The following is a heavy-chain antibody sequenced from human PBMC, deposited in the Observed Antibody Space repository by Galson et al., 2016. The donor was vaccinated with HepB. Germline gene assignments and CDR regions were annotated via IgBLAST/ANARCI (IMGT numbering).Heavy chain of an antibody. D-gene: IGHD1-1*01. V-gene: IGHV3-7*05. CDR3: ACPTGGNWTDY. CDR1: GFTFNSYR. J-gene: IGHJ4*02. CDR2: IKQDGSEK. Sequence: SLRLSCAASGFTFNSYRMAWVRQAPGKGLEWVANIKQDGSEKYYVDSVKGRFTISRDNAKNSQYLQMNSLRVEDTAVYYCACPTGGNWTDYWGQGTLVTVSS.